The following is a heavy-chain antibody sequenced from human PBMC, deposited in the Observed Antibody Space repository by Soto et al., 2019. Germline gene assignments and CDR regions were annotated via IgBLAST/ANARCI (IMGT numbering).Heavy chain of an antibody. D-gene: IGHD3-10*01. Sequence: GGSLRLSCAASGFTFSSYGMSWVRQAPGKGPEWVSGISGSGGSTYYADSVKGRFTISRDNSKNTLYLQMNSLRAEDTAVYYCAKARAGVTPYYFDYWGQGTLVTVSS. J-gene: IGHJ4*02. CDR3: AKARAGVTPYYFDY. CDR1: GFTFSSYG. V-gene: IGHV3-23*01. CDR2: ISGSGGST.